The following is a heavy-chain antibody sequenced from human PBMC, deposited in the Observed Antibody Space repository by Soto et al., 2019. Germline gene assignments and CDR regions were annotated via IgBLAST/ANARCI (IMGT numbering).Heavy chain of an antibody. CDR3: ARDRGSYALDY. D-gene: IGHD1-26*01. CDR2: ISANNGNR. V-gene: IGHV1-18*01. J-gene: IGHJ4*02. Sequence: QVQLVQSGAEVKKPGASVKVSCKASGYTFTSYGISWVRQAPGQGLEWMGWISANNGNRNYAQKLQGRVTMTTDTPTSTAYMELMSLRSDDTAVYYCARDRGSYALDYWGQGTLVTVSS. CDR1: GYTFTSYG.